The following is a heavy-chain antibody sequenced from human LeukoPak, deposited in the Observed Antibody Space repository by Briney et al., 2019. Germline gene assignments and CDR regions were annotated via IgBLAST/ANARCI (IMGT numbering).Heavy chain of an antibody. Sequence: ASVKVSCKTSGGTFTSDAISWVRQAPGQGLEWMGGIIPIFGTANYAQKFQGRVTITADESTSTAYMELSSLRSEDTAVYYCARGILEWLDTYYYYYYMDVWGKGTTVTVSS. CDR3: ARGILEWLDTYYYYYYMDV. J-gene: IGHJ6*03. CDR2: IIPIFGTA. V-gene: IGHV1-69*13. D-gene: IGHD3-3*01. CDR1: GGTFTSDA.